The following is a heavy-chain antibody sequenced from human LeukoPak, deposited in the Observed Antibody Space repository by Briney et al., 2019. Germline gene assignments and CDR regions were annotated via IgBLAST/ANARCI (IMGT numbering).Heavy chain of an antibody. Sequence: SETLSLTCTVSGYSISSGYYWGWIRQLPGKGREWIGSIYHSGSTYYNPSLKSRVTISVDTSKNQFSLKLSSVTAADTCVYYCAREEGAAAGSSNWFDPWGQGNLVTVSS. CDR3: AREEGAAAGSSNWFDP. CDR2: IYHSGST. J-gene: IGHJ5*02. V-gene: IGHV4-38-2*02. D-gene: IGHD6-13*01. CDR1: GYSISSGYY.